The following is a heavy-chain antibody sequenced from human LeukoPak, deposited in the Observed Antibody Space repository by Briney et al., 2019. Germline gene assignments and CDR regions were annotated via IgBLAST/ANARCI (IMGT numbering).Heavy chain of an antibody. CDR3: ARTTEGYCRGRSCYSYYYYMDV. D-gene: IGHD2-15*01. J-gene: IGHJ6*03. Sequence: SETLSLTCTVSGASISSYYWSWIRQPPGKGLEWIGYIYYSGSTNYNPSLKSRVTISVDTSKNQFSLKLRSVTAADTAVYYCARTTEGYCRGRSCYSYYYYMDVWGKGTTVTVSS. CDR2: IYYSGST. CDR1: GASISSYY. V-gene: IGHV4-59*01.